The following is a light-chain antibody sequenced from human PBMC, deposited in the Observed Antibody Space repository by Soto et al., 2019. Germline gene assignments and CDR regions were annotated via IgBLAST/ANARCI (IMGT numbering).Light chain of an antibody. CDR2: SAS. J-gene: IGKJ4*01. CDR1: ETVDTSS. CDR3: HQYGSSPLT. Sequence: EIVLTQSPGTLSLSPGETATLSCRASETVDTSSLGWYQQKPGRAPSLLIYSASRRATGIPDRFDASGSATDFTLTISSLEPEDFAVYYCHQYGSSPLTFGGVTKVEI. V-gene: IGKV3-20*01.